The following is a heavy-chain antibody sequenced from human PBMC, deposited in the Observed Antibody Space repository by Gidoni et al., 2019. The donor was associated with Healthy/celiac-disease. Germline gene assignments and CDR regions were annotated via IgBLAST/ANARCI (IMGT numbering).Heavy chain of an antibody. J-gene: IGHJ1*01. D-gene: IGHD4-17*01. CDR3: AKDMVDYGDYLPYFQH. CDR1: GFTFSSYA. V-gene: IGHV3-23*01. CDR2: ISGSGGST. Sequence: EVQLLESGGGLVQPGGSLRLSCAASGFTFSSYAMSWVRQAPGKGLEWVSAISGSGGSTYYADSVKGRFTISRDNSKNTLYLQMNSLRAEDTAVYYCAKDMVDYGDYLPYFQHWGQGTLVTVSS.